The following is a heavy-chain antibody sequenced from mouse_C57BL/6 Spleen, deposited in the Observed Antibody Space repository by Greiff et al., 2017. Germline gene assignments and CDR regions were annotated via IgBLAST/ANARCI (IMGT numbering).Heavy chain of an antibody. CDR3: ARRLLRY. V-gene: IGHV1-66*01. J-gene: IGHJ2*01. CDR2: IYPGSGNT. Sequence: VQLVESGPELVKPGASVKISCKASGYSFTSYYIHWVKQRPGQGLEWIGWIYPGSGNTKYNEKFKGKATLTADTSSSTAYMQLSSLTSEDSAVYYCARRLLRYWGQGTTLTVSS. D-gene: IGHD1-1*01. CDR1: GYSFTSYY.